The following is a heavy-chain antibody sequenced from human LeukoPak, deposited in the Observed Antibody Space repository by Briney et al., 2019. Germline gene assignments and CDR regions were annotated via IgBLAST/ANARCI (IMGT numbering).Heavy chain of an antibody. CDR3: ARDQSVGCSSTSCEVNDLDY. J-gene: IGHJ4*02. CDR2: INAGNGNT. Sequence: GASVNVSCKASGYTFTSYAMHWVRQAPGQRLEWMGWINAGNGNTNYPQKLQGRVTMTTDTSTSTAYMELRSLRSDDTAVYYCARDQSVGCSSTSCEVNDLDYWGQGTLVTVSS. D-gene: IGHD2-2*01. CDR1: GYTFTSYA. V-gene: IGHV1-3*01.